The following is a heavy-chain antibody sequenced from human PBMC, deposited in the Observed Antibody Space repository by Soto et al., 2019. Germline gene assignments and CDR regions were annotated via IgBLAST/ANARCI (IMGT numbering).Heavy chain of an antibody. J-gene: IGHJ4*02. CDR1: GFIFDDYS. CDR2: ISWDGDST. CDR3: AKGGEVTTATYLVF. V-gene: IGHV3-43*01. D-gene: IGHD3-10*01. Sequence: EVQLVESGGVVVQPGGSLRLSCAASGFIFDDYSMHWVRQAPGKGLEWVSVISWDGDSTYYADSVKGRFTISRDNSKNSLFLQMNSLRTEDTALYYCAKGGEVTTATYLVFWGQGPLVTVSS.